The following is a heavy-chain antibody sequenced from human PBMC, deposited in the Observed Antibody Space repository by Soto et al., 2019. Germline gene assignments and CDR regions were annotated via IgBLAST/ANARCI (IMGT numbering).Heavy chain of an antibody. CDR1: GFSLSTTGVG. CDR3: AHRGGATVGLYYFDY. D-gene: IGHD3-16*01. J-gene: IGHJ4*01. Sequence: GSGPTLVNPTQTLTLTCTFSGFSLSTTGVGVSWIRQPPGKALEWLALIYWHDDKRYSPSLKSRLTITKDTSKNQVVLTMTNVDPVDTATYYCAHRGGATVGLYYFDYWGQGARVTVSS. V-gene: IGHV2-5*01. CDR2: IYWHDDK.